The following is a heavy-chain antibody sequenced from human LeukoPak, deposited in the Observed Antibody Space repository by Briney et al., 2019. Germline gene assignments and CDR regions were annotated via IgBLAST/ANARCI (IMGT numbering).Heavy chain of an antibody. D-gene: IGHD6-13*01. J-gene: IGHJ6*03. CDR3: ARTTEAHSWRTRYYDYYMDV. CDR2: IYYSGST. V-gene: IGHV4-59*01. CDR1: GGSISSYY. Sequence: SSETLSLTCTVSGGSISSYYWIWIRQPPGKGLEWIGYIYYSGSTNYNPSLKSRVTISVDTSKNQFSLKLSSVTAADTAVYYCARTTEAHSWRTRYYDYYMDVWGKGTTVTVSS.